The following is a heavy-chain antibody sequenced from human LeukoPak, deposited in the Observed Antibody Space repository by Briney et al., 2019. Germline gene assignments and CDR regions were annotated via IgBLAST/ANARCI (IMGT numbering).Heavy chain of an antibody. D-gene: IGHD5-12*01. J-gene: IGHJ4*02. CDR1: GYTFTGFY. V-gene: IGHV1-2*02. Sequence: ASVKVSCKASGYTFTGFYMHWVRQAPGQGLEWMGWTNPYSGDTNYAQKFQGRVTMTGDTSISTAYMELGRLKSDDTAVYYCATARDILTTISVGGFDYWGQGSLVTVSS. CDR3: ATARDILTTISVGGFDY. CDR2: TNPYSGDT.